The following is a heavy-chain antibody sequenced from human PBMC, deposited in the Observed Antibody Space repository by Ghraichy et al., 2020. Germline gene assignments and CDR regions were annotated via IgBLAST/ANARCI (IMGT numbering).Heavy chain of an antibody. D-gene: IGHD1-1*01. V-gene: IGHV3-23*01. CDR2: ISGGVGST. CDR3: AKDLTTGSTGYFDS. Sequence: LSLTCAASGFTFTTYAMSWVRQVPGKGLEWVSSISGGVGSTYYADSVKGRFIISRDNSKNTLYLQMNSLRAEDTAVYYCAKDLTTGSTGYFDSWGQGTLVTVSS. CDR1: GFTFTTYA. J-gene: IGHJ4*01.